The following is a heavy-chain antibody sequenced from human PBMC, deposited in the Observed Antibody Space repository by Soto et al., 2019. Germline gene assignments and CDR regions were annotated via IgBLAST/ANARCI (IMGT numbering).Heavy chain of an antibody. D-gene: IGHD3-10*01. V-gene: IGHV4-4*02. Sequence: SETLSLTCAVSGGSISSSDWCSWVRQPPGKGLEWIGEISQSGSTNYNPSLKSRVTISVDKSKNQFSLKLSSVTAADTAVYYCARNYYGSGNNNWFDPWGQGTLVTVS. CDR3: ARNYYGSGNNNWFDP. CDR1: GGSISSSDW. CDR2: ISQSGST. J-gene: IGHJ5*02.